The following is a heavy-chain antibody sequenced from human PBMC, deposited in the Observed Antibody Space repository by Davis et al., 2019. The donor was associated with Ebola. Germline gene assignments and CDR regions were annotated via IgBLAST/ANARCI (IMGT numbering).Heavy chain of an antibody. J-gene: IGHJ5*02. CDR3: ARDRGDGLGPMMA. V-gene: IGHV3-21*01. CDR2: ISSSSSHI. Sequence: GESLKISCAASGFIFGSYSMNWVRQAPGKGLEWVSSISSSSSHIYYTDSVEGRFTISRDNAKNSLYLRMTSLRPEDTAVYYCARDRGDGLGPMMAWGQGTLVTVSS. CDR1: GFIFGSYS. D-gene: IGHD3-10*01.